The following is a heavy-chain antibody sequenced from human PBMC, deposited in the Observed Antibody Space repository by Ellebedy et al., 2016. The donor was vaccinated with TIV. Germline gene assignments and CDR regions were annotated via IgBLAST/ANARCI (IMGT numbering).Heavy chain of an antibody. CDR1: GDSIRRGGYY. CDR2: IYYSGET. J-gene: IGHJ4*02. Sequence: MPSETLSLTCTVSGDSIRRGGYYWGWIRQHPGKGLEWIGSIYYSGETFYNPSLKSRATVSSEKSMNRFSLKLSSVTAADTAVHYCAGDYGAYFDYWGQGTLVTVSS. V-gene: IGHV4-31*03. D-gene: IGHD4-17*01. CDR3: AGDYGAYFDY.